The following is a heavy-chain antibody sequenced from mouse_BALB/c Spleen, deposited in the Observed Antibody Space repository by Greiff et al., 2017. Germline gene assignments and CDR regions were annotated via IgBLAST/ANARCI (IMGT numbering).Heavy chain of an antibody. CDR1: GYTFTSYY. D-gene: IGHD4-1*01. V-gene: IGHV1S56*01. CDR3: ARSGGTGTIAY. J-gene: IGHJ3*01. Sequence: VQLQQSGPELVKPGASVRISCKASGYTFTSYYIHWVKQRPGQGLEWIGWIYPGNVNTKYNEKFKGKATLTADKSSSTAYMQLSSLTSEDSAVYFCARSGGTGTIAYWGQGTLVTVSA. CDR2: IYPGNVNT.